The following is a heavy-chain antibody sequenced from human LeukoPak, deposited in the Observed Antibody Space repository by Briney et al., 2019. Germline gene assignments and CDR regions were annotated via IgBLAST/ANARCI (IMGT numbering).Heavy chain of an antibody. V-gene: IGHV4-39*07. Sequence: KPSETLSLTCTVSGGSISSSSYYWGWIRQPPGKGLEWIGTISYSGRTYYNPSLKSRVTISVDTSKNQFSLKLSSVTAADTAVYYCARAGRMLYSNWFDPWGQGTLVTVSS. CDR3: ARAGRMLYSNWFDP. J-gene: IGHJ5*02. CDR1: GGSISSSSYY. CDR2: ISYSGRT. D-gene: IGHD2-8*01.